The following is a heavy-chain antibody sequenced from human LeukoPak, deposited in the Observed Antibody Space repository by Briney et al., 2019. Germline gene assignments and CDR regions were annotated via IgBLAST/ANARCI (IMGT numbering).Heavy chain of an antibody. CDR2: IIPIFGTA. D-gene: IGHD3-10*01. Sequence: SVKVSCKASGGTFSSYAISWVRHAPGQGLEWMGGIIPIFGTANYAQKFQGRVTITTDESTSTAYMELSSLRSEDTAVYYCARDLGSSGALDYWGQGTLVTVSS. V-gene: IGHV1-69*05. CDR3: ARDLGSSGALDY. CDR1: GGTFSSYA. J-gene: IGHJ4*02.